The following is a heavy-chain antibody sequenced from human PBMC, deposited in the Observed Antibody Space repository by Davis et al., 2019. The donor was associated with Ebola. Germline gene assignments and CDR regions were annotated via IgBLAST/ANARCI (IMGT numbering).Heavy chain of an antibody. Sequence: PSETLSLTCAVSGDSISSSHWSPWVRRPQGERQEGIGEMYHTGSINDNPSLKSRVTISLDKSKNQFSLNLTSVTAADTAVYYCARGDYNNHIDYWGQGTLVTVSS. CDR3: ARGDYNNHIDY. D-gene: IGHD4-11*01. J-gene: IGHJ4*02. CDR1: GDSISSSHW. CDR2: MYHTGSI. V-gene: IGHV4-4*02.